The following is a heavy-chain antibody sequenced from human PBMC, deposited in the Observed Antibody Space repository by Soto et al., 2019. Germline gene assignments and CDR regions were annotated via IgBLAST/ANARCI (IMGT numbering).Heavy chain of an antibody. CDR1: GYTFTGYY. Sequence: QVQLVQSGAEVKKPGASVKVSCKASGYTFTGYYMHWVRQAPGQGLEWMGWINPNSGGTNYAQKFQGWVTMTMDTSSSTAYMELSRLRSDDTAVYYCARSDYGDYGWYFDLWGRGTLVTVSS. CDR3: ARSDYGDYGWYFDL. V-gene: IGHV1-2*04. CDR2: INPNSGGT. J-gene: IGHJ2*01. D-gene: IGHD4-17*01.